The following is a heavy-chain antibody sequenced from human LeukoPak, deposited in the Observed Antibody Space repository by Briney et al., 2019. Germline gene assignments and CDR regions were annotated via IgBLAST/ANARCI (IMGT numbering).Heavy chain of an antibody. J-gene: IGHJ6*03. CDR1: GGTFSSYA. CDR2: INPNSGGT. CDR3: ARGTGSTSGGRVPSHNDYMDV. Sequence: ASVKVSCKASGGTFSSYAISWVRQAPGQGLEWMGWINPNSGGTNYAQKFQGRVTMTRDTSISTAYMELSRLRSDDTAVYYCARGTGSTSGGRVPSHNDYMDVWGKGTTVTVSS. D-gene: IGHD2-2*01. V-gene: IGHV1-2*02.